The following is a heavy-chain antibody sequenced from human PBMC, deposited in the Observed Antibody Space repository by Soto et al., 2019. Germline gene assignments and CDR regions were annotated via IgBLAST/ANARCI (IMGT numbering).Heavy chain of an antibody. Sequence: GASVKVSCKASGCTFTGYYMHWVRQAPGQGLEWMGWINPNSGGTNYAQKVQGLVTMTRDTSISTAYMELGRLRSDDTAAYYWARADTAMGTSAIDYRGQGTLVTVSS. CDR2: INPNSGGT. V-gene: IGHV1-2*04. J-gene: IGHJ4*02. CDR3: ARADTAMGTSAIDY. D-gene: IGHD5-18*01. CDR1: GCTFTGYY.